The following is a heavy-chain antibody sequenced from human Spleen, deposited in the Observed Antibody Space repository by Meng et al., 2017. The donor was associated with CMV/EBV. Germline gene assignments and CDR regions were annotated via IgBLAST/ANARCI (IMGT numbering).Heavy chain of an antibody. Sequence: GGSLRLSCAAFGFTFSSHAMSWVRQAPGKGLEWVSVIYSGGSITYYADSVKGRFTISRYNSKNTLYLQMNSLRSEDTAVYYFAKIPYSSSPFYFDYWGQGTLVTVSS. CDR2: IYSGGSIT. J-gene: IGHJ4*02. CDR1: GFTFSSHA. D-gene: IGHD6-13*01. V-gene: IGHV3-23*03. CDR3: AKIPYSSSPFYFDY.